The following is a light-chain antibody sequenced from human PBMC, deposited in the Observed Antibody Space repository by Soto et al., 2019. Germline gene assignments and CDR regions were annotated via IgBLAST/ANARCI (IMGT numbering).Light chain of an antibody. CDR3: MQRRELPIT. CDR2: TLS. Sequence: DIVMTQSPDSLAVSLGERATINCKSSQSVLYSSNNKNYLAWYVQKPGQSPQLLIYTLSSRASGVPDRFSGIGSRTDFTLKISRVEAEDVGVYYCMQRRELPITFGQGTRLEIK. V-gene: IGKV2-40*01. CDR1: QSVLYSSNNKNY. J-gene: IGKJ5*01.